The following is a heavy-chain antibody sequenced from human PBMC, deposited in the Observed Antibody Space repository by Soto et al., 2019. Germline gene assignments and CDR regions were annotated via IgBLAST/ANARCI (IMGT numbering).Heavy chain of an antibody. J-gene: IGHJ4*01. V-gene: IGHV4-34*01. D-gene: IGHD3-22*01. CDR1: GGSLSAYY. Sequence: EILPLPCAEYGGSLSAYYRTWIGQPTGKGLEWIGEINHSGGTSYNPSLKSRVSISVDTSKSQFSLKLTSVTAADRAVYYCARGSVDTVDSSCFDEFWGHGSPAIVSA. CDR3: ARGSVDTVDSSCFDEF. CDR2: INHSGGT.